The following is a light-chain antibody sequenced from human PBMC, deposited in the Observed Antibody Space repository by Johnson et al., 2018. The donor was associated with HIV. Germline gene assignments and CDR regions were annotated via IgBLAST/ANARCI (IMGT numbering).Light chain of an antibody. Sequence: QSVLTQPPSVSAAPGQKVTISCSGIGSNIGDNYVSWYQHLPGTAPRLLIYDDIKRPSGIPDRFYGSKSGTSATLGITGLQTGDEADYYCGTWDSSLSVYVFGTGTKVTVL. CDR1: GSNIGDNY. V-gene: IGLV1-51*01. CDR3: GTWDSSLSVYV. J-gene: IGLJ1*01. CDR2: DDI.